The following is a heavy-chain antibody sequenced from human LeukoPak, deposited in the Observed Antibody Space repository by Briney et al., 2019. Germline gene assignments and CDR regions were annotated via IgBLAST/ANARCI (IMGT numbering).Heavy chain of an antibody. CDR3: ARGVRIAVAGYIDY. CDR1: GFAFSTYA. D-gene: IGHD6-19*01. CDR2: ISYDGSNK. J-gene: IGHJ4*02. Sequence: GGSRRLSCAASGFAFSTYAMHWVRQAPGKGLEWVAAISYDGSNKNYADSVKGRFTISRDNSKNTLYLQMNSLRAEDTAVYYCARGVRIAVAGYIDYWGQGTLVTVSS. V-gene: IGHV3-30*04.